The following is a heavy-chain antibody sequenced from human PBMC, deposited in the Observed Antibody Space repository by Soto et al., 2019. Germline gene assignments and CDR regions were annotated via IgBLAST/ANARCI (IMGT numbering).Heavy chain of an antibody. V-gene: IGHV3-30-3*01. D-gene: IGHD3-3*01. Sequence: PGGSLRLSCAASGFTFSSYAMHWVRQAPGKGLEWVAVISYDGSNKYYADSVKGRFTISRDNSKNTLYLQMNSLRAEDTAVYYCARDVSPPERFLEWLYNYYYYGMDVWGQGTTVTVSS. J-gene: IGHJ6*02. CDR3: ARDVSPPERFLEWLYNYYYYGMDV. CDR1: GFTFSSYA. CDR2: ISYDGSNK.